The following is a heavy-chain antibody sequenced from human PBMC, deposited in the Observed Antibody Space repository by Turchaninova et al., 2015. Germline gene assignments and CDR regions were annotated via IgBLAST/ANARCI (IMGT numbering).Heavy chain of an antibody. CDR1: GFILRVFS. CDR2: ISNRGTDI. J-gene: IGHJ4*02. CDR3: ARDIIGALWY. Sequence: SGFILRVFSMFWVRRTPGKGLEWISYISNRGTDIHYADSVRGRVTVSRDNAKNSLYLQMNSLRAEDTGVYYCARDIIGALWYWGQGTLVTVSS. D-gene: IGHD1-26*01. V-gene: IGHV3-48*01.